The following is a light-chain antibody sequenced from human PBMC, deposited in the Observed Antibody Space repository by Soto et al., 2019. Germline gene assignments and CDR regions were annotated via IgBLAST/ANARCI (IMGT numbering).Light chain of an antibody. CDR2: GAS. Sequence: EIVMTQSPATLSVSPGERATLSCRASQSVSSNLAWYQQKPGQAPRLLNYGASTRATGIPARFSGSGSGTDFTLTISSLQSEDFAVYYCQQYNNWPPGTFGQGTKVEIK. CDR3: QQYNNWPPGT. CDR1: QSVSSN. J-gene: IGKJ1*01. V-gene: IGKV3-15*01.